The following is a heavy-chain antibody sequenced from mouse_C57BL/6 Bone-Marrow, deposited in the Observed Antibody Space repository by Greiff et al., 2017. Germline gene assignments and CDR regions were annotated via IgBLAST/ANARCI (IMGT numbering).Heavy chain of an antibody. V-gene: IGHV5-17*01. CDR1: GFPFSDDG. J-gene: IGHJ2*01. CDR3: AREGYYGNFDY. Sequence: EVKLLESGGGLVKPGGSLELSCAASGFPFSDDGMPWGRPAPETGLECVAYSSICRSSLYYADTVKGRFTISRDNAKNTLFLQMTSLRSEDTAMYYCAREGYYGNFDYWGQGTTLTVSS. D-gene: IGHD1-1*01. CDR2: SSICRSSL.